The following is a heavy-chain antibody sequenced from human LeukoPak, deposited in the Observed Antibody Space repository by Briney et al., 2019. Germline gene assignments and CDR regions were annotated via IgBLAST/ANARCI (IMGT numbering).Heavy chain of an antibody. D-gene: IGHD3-10*01. CDR1: GFTFSSYS. CDR3: ARDFRIGTMVRGIPVPYYYYGMDV. Sequence: GGSLRLSCAASGFTFSSYSMNWVRQAPGKGLEWVSSISSSSSYIYYADSVKGRFTISRDNAKNSLYLQMNSLRAEDTAVYYCARDFRIGTMVRGIPVPYYYYGMDVWGQGTTVTVSS. V-gene: IGHV3-21*01. CDR2: ISSSSSYI. J-gene: IGHJ6*02.